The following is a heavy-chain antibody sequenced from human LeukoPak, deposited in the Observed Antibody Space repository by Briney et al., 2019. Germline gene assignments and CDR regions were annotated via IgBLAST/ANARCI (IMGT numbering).Heavy chain of an antibody. CDR2: IYYSGST. Sequence: SETLSLTCTVSGGSLSSGDYYWSWIRQPPGKGLEWFGYIYYSGSTYYNPSLKSRVTISVDTSKNQFSLKLSSVTAADTAVYYCARGMVRGVIKTSDRDNWFDPWGQGTLVTVSS. CDR1: GGSLSSGDYY. V-gene: IGHV4-30-4*01. J-gene: IGHJ5*02. CDR3: ARGMVRGVIKTSDRDNWFDP. D-gene: IGHD3-10*01.